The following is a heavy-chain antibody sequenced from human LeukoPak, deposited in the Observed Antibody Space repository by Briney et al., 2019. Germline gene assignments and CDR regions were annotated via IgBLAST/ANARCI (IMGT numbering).Heavy chain of an antibody. Sequence: SATLSLTCSVSNGSFSTYYWGWIRQPPGKRLEWIGHIFSSESSNTNYNPSLNGRVTISVDTSKNQFSLTLNSVTAADTAVYYCARAGDGYYYYYYMDVWGKGTTVTVSS. V-gene: IGHV4-59*08. CDR3: ARAGDGYYYYYYMDV. CDR2: IFSSESSNT. D-gene: IGHD5-24*01. CDR1: NGSFSTYY. J-gene: IGHJ6*03.